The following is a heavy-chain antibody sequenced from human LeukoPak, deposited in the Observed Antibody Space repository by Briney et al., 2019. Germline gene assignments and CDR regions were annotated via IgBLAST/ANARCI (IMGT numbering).Heavy chain of an antibody. Sequence: NSSETLSLTCAVSGDSISSSTWWSWVRQPPEKGLEWIGEVYHSGNTNYNPSLKSRVTMSVDKSKNQFSLKLSSVTAADTALYYCATVRSSWSVDYWGQGTLVTVSS. CDR1: GDSISSSTW. D-gene: IGHD6-13*01. V-gene: IGHV4-4*02. CDR3: ATVRSSWSVDY. J-gene: IGHJ4*02. CDR2: VYHSGNT.